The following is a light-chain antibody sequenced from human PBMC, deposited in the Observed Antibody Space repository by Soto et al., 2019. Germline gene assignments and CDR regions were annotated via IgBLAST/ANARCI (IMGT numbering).Light chain of an antibody. CDR3: QQYRSSPLYT. CDR1: QSVSSSY. V-gene: IGKV3-20*01. Sequence: EIVLTQSPGTLSLSPGERATLSCRASQSVSSSYLAWYQQKPGQAPRLLIYGPSSRATGIPDRFSGSGSGTDFTLTISRLEPEDFAVYYCQQYRSSPLYTFGQGTKLEIK. J-gene: IGKJ2*01. CDR2: GPS.